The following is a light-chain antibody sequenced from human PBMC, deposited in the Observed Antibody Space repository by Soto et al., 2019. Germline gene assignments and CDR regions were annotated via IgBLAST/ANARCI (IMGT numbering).Light chain of an antibody. CDR3: QQYNNWPRT. V-gene: IGKV3-15*01. Sequence: EIVMTQSPATLSLSPGERATLSCRASQSVSSDLAWYHQKPGQAPRLLIYGASTRATGIPARFSGSGSGTEFTLTINSLKSEDFEVYYCQQYNNWPRTFGQGTKVDIK. CDR2: GAS. CDR1: QSVSSD. J-gene: IGKJ1*01.